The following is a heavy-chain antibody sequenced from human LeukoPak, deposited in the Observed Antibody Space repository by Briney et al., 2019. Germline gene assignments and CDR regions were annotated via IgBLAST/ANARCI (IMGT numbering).Heavy chain of an antibody. Sequence: GGSLRLSCEASGFTFDDYGMSWVRQSTGKGLEWVSAITNWNGGSTGYTDSVRGRFTISRDNAKNSLYLQMNSLRAEDTAVYYCARFNGYRAYWGQGTLVTVSS. J-gene: IGHJ4*02. CDR3: ARFNGYRAY. V-gene: IGHV3-20*04. CDR2: ITNWNGGST. CDR1: GFTFDDYG. D-gene: IGHD5-24*01.